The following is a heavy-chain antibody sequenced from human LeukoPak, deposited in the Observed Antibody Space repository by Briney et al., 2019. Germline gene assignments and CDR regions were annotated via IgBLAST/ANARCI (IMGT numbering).Heavy chain of an antibody. J-gene: IGHJ4*02. D-gene: IGHD1-26*01. CDR3: DARSWATRYFFNY. Sequence: PGGSLGLSCEASGFTFSSYAMSWVRQAPGKGLEWVSTISANGGSTNSADSVKGRFTISRDNSKNTVFLQMNSLRAEDTAIYYCDARSWATRYFFNYWGPGTLVTVSS. CDR2: ISANGGST. V-gene: IGHV3-23*01. CDR1: GFTFSSYA.